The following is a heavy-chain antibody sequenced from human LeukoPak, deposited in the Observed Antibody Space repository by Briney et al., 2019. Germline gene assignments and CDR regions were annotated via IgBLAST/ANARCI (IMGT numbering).Heavy chain of an antibody. CDR2: IYYSGRS. J-gene: IGHJ4*02. Sequence: SDPLSLTCTVSGGSISSSSYYWRWIRQPPAKGPHWLESIYYSGRSSYNPSLKSRVTISVDTSKNQCSLKLSSVTAADTAVYYCARDSYSSSDKFDYWGQGTLVTVSS. CDR3: ARDSYSSSDKFDY. D-gene: IGHD6-6*01. V-gene: IGHV4-39*02. CDR1: GGSISSSSYY.